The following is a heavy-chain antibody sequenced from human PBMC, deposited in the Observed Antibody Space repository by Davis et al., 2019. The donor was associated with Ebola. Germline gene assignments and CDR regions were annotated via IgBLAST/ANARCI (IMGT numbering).Heavy chain of an antibody. Sequence: AASVKVSCKASGGTFSSYAISWVRQAPGQGLEWMGGIIPIFGTANYAQKFQGRVTITADKSTSTAYMELSSLRSEDTAVYYCARDRHKYCSGGSCYSGWFDPWGQGTLVTVSS. CDR3: ARDRHKYCSGGSCYSGWFDP. CDR2: IIPIFGTA. D-gene: IGHD2-15*01. CDR1: GGTFSSYA. V-gene: IGHV1-69*06. J-gene: IGHJ5*02.